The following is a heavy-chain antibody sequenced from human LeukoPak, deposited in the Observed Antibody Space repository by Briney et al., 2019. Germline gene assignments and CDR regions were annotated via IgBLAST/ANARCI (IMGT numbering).Heavy chain of an antibody. D-gene: IGHD2-15*01. CDR2: IYYSGST. V-gene: IGHV4-39*07. Sequence: PSETLSLTCTVSGGSLSSSSYYWGWIRQPPGKGLEWIGSIYYSGSTYYNPSLKSRVTISVDTSKNQFSLKLSSVTAADTAVYYCARDFLGTRLSSGGPTGAFDIWGQGTMVTVSS. CDR3: ARDFLGTRLSSGGPTGAFDI. CDR1: GGSLSSSSYY. J-gene: IGHJ3*02.